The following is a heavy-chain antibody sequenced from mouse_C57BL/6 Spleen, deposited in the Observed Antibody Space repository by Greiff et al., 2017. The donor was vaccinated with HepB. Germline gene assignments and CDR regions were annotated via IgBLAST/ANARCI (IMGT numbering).Heavy chain of an antibody. Sequence: VQLQESGPELVKPGASVKISCKASGYAFSSSWMNWVKQRPGKGLEWIGRIYPGDGDTNYNGKFKGKATLTADKSSSTAYMQLSSLTSEDSAVYFCARLRYDYDGDYYAMDYWGQGTSVTVSS. V-gene: IGHV1-82*01. CDR1: GYAFSSSW. J-gene: IGHJ4*01. CDR2: IYPGDGDT. CDR3: ARLRYDYDGDYYAMDY. D-gene: IGHD2-4*01.